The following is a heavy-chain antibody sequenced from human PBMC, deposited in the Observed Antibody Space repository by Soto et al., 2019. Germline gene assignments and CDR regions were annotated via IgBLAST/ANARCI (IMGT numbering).Heavy chain of an antibody. V-gene: IGHV3-33*01. CDR1: GFTFSSYG. CDR2: IWYDGSNK. Sequence: GGSLRLSCAASGFTFSSYGMHWVRQAPGKGLEWVAVIWYDGSNKYYADSVKGRFTISRDNSKNTLYLQMNSLRAEDTAVYYCARDLVHSSGWYEFDYWGQGTLVTVSS. J-gene: IGHJ4*02. CDR3: ARDLVHSSGWYEFDY. D-gene: IGHD6-19*01.